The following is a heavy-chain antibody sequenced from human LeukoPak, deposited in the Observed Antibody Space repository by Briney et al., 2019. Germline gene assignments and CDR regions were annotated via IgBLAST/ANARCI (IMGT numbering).Heavy chain of an antibody. CDR3: ANYVWGSRGFDY. CDR2: IRAGGGST. V-gene: IGHV3-23*01. J-gene: IGHJ4*02. Sequence: GGSLRLSCAASGFTFSNAWMSWVRQAPGKGLEWVSAIRAGGGSTYYADSVKGRFTISRDNSKNTLYLQMNSLRAEDTAVYYCANYVWGSRGFDYWGQGTLVTVSS. CDR1: GFTFSNAW. D-gene: IGHD3-16*01.